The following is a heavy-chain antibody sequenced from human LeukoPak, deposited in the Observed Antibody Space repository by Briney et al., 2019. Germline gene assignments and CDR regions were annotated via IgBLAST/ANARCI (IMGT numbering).Heavy chain of an antibody. CDR3: ATNWNYRFDY. CDR2: IKEDGSEK. J-gene: IGHJ4*02. CDR1: GFGFSDYW. V-gene: IGHV3-7*01. Sequence: GGSLRLSCSASGFGFSDYWMSWVRQAPGKGLEWVANIKEDGSEKHYVDSVKGRFTISRDNAKNSLYLQMNSLRVEDTAVYYCATNWNYRFDYWGQGTLVTVSS. D-gene: IGHD1-7*01.